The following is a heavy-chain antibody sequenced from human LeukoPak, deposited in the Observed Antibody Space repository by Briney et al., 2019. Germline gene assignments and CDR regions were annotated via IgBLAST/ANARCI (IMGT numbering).Heavy chain of an antibody. D-gene: IGHD3-16*02. J-gene: IGHJ4*02. CDR3: AKVNLYDYVWGSYRYLFDY. CDR2: ISGSGGST. CDR1: GFTLSSYA. Sequence: GGSLRLSCAASGFTLSSYAMSWVRQAPGKGLEWVSAISGSGGSTYYADSVKGRFTISRDNSKNTLYLQMNSLRAEDTAVYYCAKVNLYDYVWGSYRYLFDYWGQGTLVTVSS. V-gene: IGHV3-23*01.